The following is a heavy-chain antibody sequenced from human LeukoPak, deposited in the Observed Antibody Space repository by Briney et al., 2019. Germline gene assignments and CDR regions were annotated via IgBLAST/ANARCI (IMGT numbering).Heavy chain of an antibody. CDR2: FTHSGST. V-gene: IGHV4-34*01. CDR1: GGSFSGYY. CDR3: AGYGSGSYYNEDSGRPTDAFDI. Sequence: PSETLSLTCAVYGGSFSGYYWSWIRQPPGKGLEWIGEFTHSGSTNYNPSLKSRVTISVDTSKNQFSLKLSSVTAADTAVYYCAGYGSGSYYNEDSGRPTDAFDIWGQGTMVTVSS. D-gene: IGHD3-10*01. J-gene: IGHJ3*02.